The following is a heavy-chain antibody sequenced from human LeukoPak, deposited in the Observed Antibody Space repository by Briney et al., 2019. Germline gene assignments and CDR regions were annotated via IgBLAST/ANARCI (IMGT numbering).Heavy chain of an antibody. CDR1: GGSISSYY. Sequence: PSETLSLTCTVSGGSISSYYWSWIRQPAGKGLEWIGRIYTSGSTNYNPSLKSRVTMSVDTSKNQFSLRLSSVTAADTAVYYCARDAWFGAGRTFDYWGQGTLVTVSS. CDR2: IYTSGST. J-gene: IGHJ4*02. D-gene: IGHD3-10*01. V-gene: IGHV4-4*07. CDR3: ARDAWFGAGRTFDY.